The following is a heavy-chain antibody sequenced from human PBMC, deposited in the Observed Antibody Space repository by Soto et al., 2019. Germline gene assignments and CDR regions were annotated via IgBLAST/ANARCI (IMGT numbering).Heavy chain of an antibody. D-gene: IGHD2-8*01. V-gene: IGHV4-30-4*01. Sequence: PSETLSLTCTVSGVSISNGDYYWNWIRQTPGKGLEWIGYIYNGGPTYYNPSLGSRLSLSVDTSGNQFSLRLSSVTAADTAIYYCARSLEYGIPFDKWGQGTLVTVSS. J-gene: IGHJ4*02. CDR1: GVSISNGDYY. CDR2: IYNGGPT. CDR3: ARSLEYGIPFDK.